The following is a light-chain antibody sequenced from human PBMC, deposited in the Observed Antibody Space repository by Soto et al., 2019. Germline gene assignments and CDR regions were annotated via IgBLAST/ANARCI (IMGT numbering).Light chain of an antibody. CDR2: GAS. CDR1: QSVSSSQ. CDR3: QHYGGSHLT. J-gene: IGKJ5*01. Sequence: EIVVTQSPCTLSLSPGEGATLSCRAGQSVSSSQLAWYQQKPGQAPRLLVYGASSRATGIPDRFSGSVSGTDFTLAISRLEPEDFAVYYCQHYGGSHLTFGQGTRLEIK. V-gene: IGKV3-20*01.